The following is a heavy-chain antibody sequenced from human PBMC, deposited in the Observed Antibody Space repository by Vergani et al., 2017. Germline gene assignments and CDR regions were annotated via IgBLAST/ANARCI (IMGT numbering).Heavy chain of an antibody. CDR2: IRYDGSNK. CDR1: GFTFSSYG. CDR3: AREERSNTSPFVGD. Sequence: QVQLVESGGGVVQPGGSLRLSCAASGFTFSSYGMHWVRQAPGKGLEWVAFIRYDGSNKYYADSVKGRFTISRDNSKNTLYLRMNSLRAEDTATYYCAREERSNTSPFVGDWGQGTLVTV. V-gene: IGHV3-30*02. D-gene: IGHD2/OR15-2a*01. J-gene: IGHJ4*02.